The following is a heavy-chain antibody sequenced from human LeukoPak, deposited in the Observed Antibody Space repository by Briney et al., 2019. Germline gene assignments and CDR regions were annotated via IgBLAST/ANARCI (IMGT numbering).Heavy chain of an antibody. Sequence: SETLSLTCTVSGGSISSYYWSWIRQPPGKGLEWIGYIYYSGSTNYNPSLKSRVTISVDTSKNQFSLKLSSVTAADTAVYYCARLETYDSTLDYWGQGTLVAVSS. CDR1: GGSISSYY. D-gene: IGHD3-22*01. V-gene: IGHV4-59*01. CDR3: ARLETYDSTLDY. J-gene: IGHJ4*02. CDR2: IYYSGST.